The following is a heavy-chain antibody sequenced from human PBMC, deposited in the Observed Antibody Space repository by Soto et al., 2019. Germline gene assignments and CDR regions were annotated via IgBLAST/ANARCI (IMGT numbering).Heavy chain of an antibody. CDR1: GGSISSGGYS. CDR3: ATRSPAFDY. Sequence: PSGTLSLTCAVSGGSISSGGYSWSWIRQPPGKGLEWIGYMYHSGSTYCNPSLKSRVTISIDRSKNQFSLKLSSVTAADTAVYYCATRSPAFDYWGQGTLVTVSS. CDR2: MYHSGST. J-gene: IGHJ4*02. V-gene: IGHV4-30-2*01.